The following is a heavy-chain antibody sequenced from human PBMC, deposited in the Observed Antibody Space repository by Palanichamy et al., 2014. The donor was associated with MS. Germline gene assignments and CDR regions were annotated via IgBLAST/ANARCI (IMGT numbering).Heavy chain of an antibody. D-gene: IGHD4-17*01. Sequence: EVQLLESGGGLVQPGGSLRLSCAASGFTFSSYAMSWVRQAPGKGLEWVSAISGSGGSTYYADSVKGRFTISRDNSKNTLYLQMNSLRAEDTAVYYCAHEGVTTGSPRVGGMDVWGQGTTVTVSS. CDR3: AHEGVTTGSPRVGGMDV. CDR2: ISGSGGST. CDR1: GFTFSSYA. J-gene: IGHJ6*02. V-gene: IGHV3-23*01.